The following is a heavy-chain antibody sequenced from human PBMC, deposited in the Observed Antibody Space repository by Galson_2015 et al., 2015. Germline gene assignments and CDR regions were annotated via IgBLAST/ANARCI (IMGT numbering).Heavy chain of an antibody. J-gene: IGHJ6*03. Sequence: SETLSLTCPVSGGSISRYFWSWIRQPPEKGLEWIGYIFYSGTINYNPSLKSRVTISVDTSKNQFSLKLSSVTAADTAVYYCARVEGSYGGNPRGGYYYYYMDVWGKGTTVTISS. CDR3: ARVEGSYGGNPRGGYYYYYMDV. CDR2: IFYSGTI. V-gene: IGHV4-59*01. D-gene: IGHD4-23*01. CDR1: GGSISRYF.